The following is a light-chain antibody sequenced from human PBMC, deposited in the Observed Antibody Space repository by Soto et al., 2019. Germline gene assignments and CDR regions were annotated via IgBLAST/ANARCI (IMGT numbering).Light chain of an antibody. CDR1: QSVSSN. Sequence: EIVMTQSPATLSVSPGEGATLSCRASQSVSSNLAWYQQKPGQAPRLLIYDASNRATGIPARFSGSGSGTDFTLTISSLEPEDFAVYHCQQRSSWPSFGQGTRLEIK. V-gene: IGKV3-11*01. J-gene: IGKJ5*01. CDR2: DAS. CDR3: QQRSSWPS.